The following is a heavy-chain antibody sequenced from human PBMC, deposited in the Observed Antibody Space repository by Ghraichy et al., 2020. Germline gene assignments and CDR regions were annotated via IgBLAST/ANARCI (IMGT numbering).Heavy chain of an antibody. V-gene: IGHV1-8*01. CDR1: GYTFTSYD. Sequence: ASVKVSCKASGYTFTSYDINWVRQATGQGLEWMGWMNPNSGNTGYAQKFQGRVTMTRNTSISTAYMELSSLRSEDTAVYYCARSHYDYVWGSYRRIVHFDYGGKGTLVTVSS. CDR3: ARSHYDYVWGSYRRIVHFDY. D-gene: IGHD3-16*02. CDR2: MNPNSGNT. J-gene: IGHJ4*02.